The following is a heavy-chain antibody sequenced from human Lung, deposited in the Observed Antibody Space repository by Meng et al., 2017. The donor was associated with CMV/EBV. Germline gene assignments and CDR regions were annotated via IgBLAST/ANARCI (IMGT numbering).Heavy chain of an antibody. V-gene: IGHV3-21*01. J-gene: IGHJ6*02. CDR1: GFTFSSYS. Sequence: GEXXKISCAASGFTFSSYSMNWVRQAPGKGLEWVSSISSSSSYIYYADSVKARFTISRDNAKNSLYLQMNSLRAEDTAVYYCARDAFYYYYYYGMDVWGQGTTVTVSS. D-gene: IGHD3-16*01. CDR3: ARDAFYYYYYYGMDV. CDR2: ISSSSSYI.